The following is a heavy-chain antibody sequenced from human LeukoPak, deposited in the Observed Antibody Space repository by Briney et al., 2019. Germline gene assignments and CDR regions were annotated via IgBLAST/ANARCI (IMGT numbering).Heavy chain of an antibody. J-gene: IGHJ6*02. CDR1: GFTFSTFY. V-gene: IGHV3-11*03. Sequence: PGECLRLSCAASGFTFSTFYMSWVRQAPGKGLEWLSYISGSGDYTLYAASVEGRFTISRDNANESVYLEMTNLRADDTAVYYCRSVPFGYGMDVWGQGTTVIVSS. CDR3: RSVPFGYGMDV. CDR2: ISGSGDYT. D-gene: IGHD3-3*01.